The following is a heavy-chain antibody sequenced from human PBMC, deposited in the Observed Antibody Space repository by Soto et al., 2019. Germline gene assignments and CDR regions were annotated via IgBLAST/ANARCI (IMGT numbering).Heavy chain of an antibody. V-gene: IGHV4-34*01. CDR3: ARGGRWKGY. CDR1: GGSFSGYY. CDR2: INNSGSN. Sequence: QVQLQQWGAGLLKPSETLSLTCAVYGGSFSGYYWSWIRQPPGKGLEWIGEINNSGSNNYNPSLKSRVTISIDTSKNQFSLNLSSVTAADTAVYYCARGGRWKGYWGQGPLVTVSS. J-gene: IGHJ4*02. D-gene: IGHD4-17*01.